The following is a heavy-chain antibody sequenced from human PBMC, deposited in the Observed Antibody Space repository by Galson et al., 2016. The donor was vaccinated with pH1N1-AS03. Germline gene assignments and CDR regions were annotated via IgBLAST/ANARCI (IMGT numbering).Heavy chain of an antibody. CDR2: IRDSGGST. CDR3: AKGVGATDGLFDY. J-gene: IGHJ4*02. CDR1: GFTFSNYA. V-gene: IGHV3-23*01. D-gene: IGHD4/OR15-4a*01. Sequence: SLRLSCAASGFTFSNYAMSWVRQAPGKGLGWVSGIRDSGGSTYYAESVEGRFTISRHNSKNTLYQQMNSLRAEDTAVYYCAKGVGATDGLFDYWGPGTLVTVSS.